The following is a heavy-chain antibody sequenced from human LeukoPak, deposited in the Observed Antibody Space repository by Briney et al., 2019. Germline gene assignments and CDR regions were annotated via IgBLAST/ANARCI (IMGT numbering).Heavy chain of an antibody. J-gene: IGHJ4*02. D-gene: IGHD3-22*01. Sequence: GGSLRLSCAASGFTVQSNSITWVRQAPGQGLECVSVTYGGGTTYYADSLKGRFTISRDNSKNTLYLQMNSLRADDTAVYYCAQDRGSSSPYYYDSSGFFFVWGQGTLVTVSS. CDR2: TYGGGTT. CDR1: GFTVQSNS. CDR3: AQDRGSSSPYYYDSSGFFFV. V-gene: IGHV3-53*05.